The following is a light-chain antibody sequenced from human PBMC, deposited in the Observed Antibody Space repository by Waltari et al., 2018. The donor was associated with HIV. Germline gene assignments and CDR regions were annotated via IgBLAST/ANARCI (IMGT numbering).Light chain of an antibody. CDR1: RCDIGSSTL. V-gene: IGLV2-23*01. J-gene: IGLJ3*02. CDR3: CSYAGSSNWV. Sequence: QSALTQPASVPGSPGQSLPISCTGSRCDIGSSTLVYWYQQHPGKAPKLMIYEGIKRPAGVANRFSGSKSGNTASLTISGLQAEDAADYYCCSYAGSSNWVFGGGTKLTVL. CDR2: EGI.